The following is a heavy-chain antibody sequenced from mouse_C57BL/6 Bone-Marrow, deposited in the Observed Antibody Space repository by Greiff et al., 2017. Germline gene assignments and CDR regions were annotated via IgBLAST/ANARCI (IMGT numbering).Heavy chain of an antibody. D-gene: IGHD1-1*01. Sequence: EVQLQQSGPELVKPGASVKISCKASGYTFTDYYMNWVKQSHGKSLEWIGDINPNNGGTSYNQKFKGKATLTVDKSSSTAYMELRSLTSEDSAVYYCARNTLFITTVVAVSPYYFDYWGQGTTLTVSS. CDR1: GYTFTDYY. J-gene: IGHJ2*01. CDR3: ARNTLFITTVVAVSPYYFDY. CDR2: INPNNGGT. V-gene: IGHV1-26*01.